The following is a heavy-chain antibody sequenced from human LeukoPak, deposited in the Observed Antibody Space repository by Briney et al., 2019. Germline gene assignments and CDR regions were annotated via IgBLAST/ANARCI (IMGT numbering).Heavy chain of an antibody. Sequence: GGSLRLSCVAPRITLSSYAMSWVRQAPGKGLEWVSTITYNGVNEYYADSVKGRFTISRDNSKDTLYLQMSGLRVEDTAVYYCAKDLVREAIGYYFDYWGQGTLVTVSS. CDR1: RITLSSYA. CDR3: AKDLVREAIGYYFDY. V-gene: IGHV3-23*01. D-gene: IGHD1-26*01. CDR2: ITYNGVNE. J-gene: IGHJ4*02.